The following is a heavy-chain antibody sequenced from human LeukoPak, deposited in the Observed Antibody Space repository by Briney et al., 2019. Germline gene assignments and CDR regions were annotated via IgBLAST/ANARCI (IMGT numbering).Heavy chain of an antibody. CDR1: GFTFSIYA. Sequence: GGSLRLSCAASGFTFSIYALHWVRQAPGKGLEWVAVISYDGSNKYYADSVKGRFTISRDNSKNTLYLQMNSLRAEDTAVYYCAHIVGATYVFSGYFDYWGQGTLVTVSS. D-gene: IGHD1-26*01. J-gene: IGHJ4*02. V-gene: IGHV3-30-3*01. CDR3: AHIVGATYVFSGYFDY. CDR2: ISYDGSNK.